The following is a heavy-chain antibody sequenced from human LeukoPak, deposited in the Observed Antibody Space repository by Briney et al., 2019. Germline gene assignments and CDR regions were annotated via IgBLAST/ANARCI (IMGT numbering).Heavy chain of an antibody. J-gene: IGHJ5*02. V-gene: IGHV4-39*07. CDR3: ARDARGGGDCCNWFDP. CDR1: GGSISSSPHY. CDR2: IFYSGNT. Sequence: SETLSLTCAVSGGSISSSPHYWGWIRQPPGKGLEWIGSIFYSGNTYYNPSLKSRVTMSVDTSKNQFSLKLGSVTAADTAVYYCARDARGGGDCCNWFDPWGQGTLVTVSS. D-gene: IGHD2-21*02.